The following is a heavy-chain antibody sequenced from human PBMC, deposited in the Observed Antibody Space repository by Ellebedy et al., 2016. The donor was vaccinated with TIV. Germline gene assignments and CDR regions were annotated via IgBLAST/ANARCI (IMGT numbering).Heavy chain of an antibody. J-gene: IGHJ4*02. CDR1: GFTFTTVW. Sequence: GESLKISCAASGFTFTTVWMNWVRQAPGKGLEWVGRIRSRSNGGTTDYAAPVKGRFTIPRDDSKNTLYLQMNSLKVEDTGVYYCLTKVIRFGEFGNDYWGQGTLVTVSS. CDR2: IRSRSNGGTT. D-gene: IGHD3-10*01. CDR3: LTKVIRFGEFGNDY. V-gene: IGHV3-15*07.